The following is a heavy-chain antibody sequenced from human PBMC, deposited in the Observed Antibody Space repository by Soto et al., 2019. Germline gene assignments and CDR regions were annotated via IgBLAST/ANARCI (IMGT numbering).Heavy chain of an antibody. V-gene: IGHV3-64*01. Sequence: PGGSLRLSCAASGFTFSSYAMHWVRQAPGKGLEYVSAISSNGGSTYYANSVKGRFTISRDNSKNTLYLQMGSLRAEDMAVYYCATTIFGVPNVPADAFDIWGQGTMVTVSS. CDR1: GFTFSSYA. CDR3: ATTIFGVPNVPADAFDI. J-gene: IGHJ3*02. CDR2: ISSNGGST. D-gene: IGHD3-3*01.